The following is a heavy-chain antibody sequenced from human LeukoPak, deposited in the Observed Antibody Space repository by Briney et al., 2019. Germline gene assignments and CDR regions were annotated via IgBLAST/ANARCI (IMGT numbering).Heavy chain of an antibody. CDR2: IYYSGSS. CDR1: GVSISGYY. V-gene: IGHV4-59*01. CDR3: ARDSPMVRGLIGYFDL. D-gene: IGHD3-10*01. J-gene: IGHJ2*01. Sequence: PSETLSLTCTVSGVSISGYYWSWIRQPPGKGLEWMGYIYYSGSSNYNPSLKSRVTISVDTSKDQFALNLTSVTAADTAEYYCARDSPMVRGLIGYFDLWGRGTLVTVSS.